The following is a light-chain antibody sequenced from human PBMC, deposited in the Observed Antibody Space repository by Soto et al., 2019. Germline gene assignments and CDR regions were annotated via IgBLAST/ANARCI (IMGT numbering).Light chain of an antibody. Sequence: QSVLTQPASVNGAPGQRVTISCTGSSSNIGAGYDVHWYQQLPGRAPKLLIYANSNRPSGVPDRFSGSRSGTSASLAITGLQAEDEADYSCQSYDSSLSGFYVFGTGTKVTVL. V-gene: IGLV1-40*01. J-gene: IGLJ1*01. CDR2: ANS. CDR1: SSNIGAGYD. CDR3: QSYDSSLSGFYV.